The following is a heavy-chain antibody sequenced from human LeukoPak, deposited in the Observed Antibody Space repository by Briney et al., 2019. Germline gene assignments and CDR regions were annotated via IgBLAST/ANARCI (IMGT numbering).Heavy chain of an antibody. CDR3: AREVAAAVHFDY. Sequence: GGSLRLSCAASGFAFSSYWLSWVRQAPGKGLEGVANIKQDGSEKYYVDSVKGRFTISRDNAKNSLYLQMNSQRAEDTAVYYCAREVAAAVHFDYWGQGTLVTVSS. CDR2: IKQDGSEK. CDR1: GFAFSSYW. J-gene: IGHJ4*02. D-gene: IGHD6-13*01. V-gene: IGHV3-7*01.